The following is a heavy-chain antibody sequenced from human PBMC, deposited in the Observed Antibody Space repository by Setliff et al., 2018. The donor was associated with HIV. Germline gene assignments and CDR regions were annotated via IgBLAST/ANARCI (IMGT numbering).Heavy chain of an antibody. CDR2: ISAYDGDT. J-gene: IGHJ3*02. D-gene: IGHD3-22*01. CDR1: GYTFPSYG. CDR3: ARENTYDSSGWGAFDI. Sequence: ASVKVSCKASGYTFPSYGISWVRQAPGQGLEWMGWISAYDGDTNYAQKFQGRVTMTTDTSTSTAYMELRSLRSDDTAVYYCARENTYDSSGWGAFDIWGPGTMVTVSS. V-gene: IGHV1-18*01.